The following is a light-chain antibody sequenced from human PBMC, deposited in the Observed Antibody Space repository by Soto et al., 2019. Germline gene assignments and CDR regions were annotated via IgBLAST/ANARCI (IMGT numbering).Light chain of an antibody. V-gene: IGKV1-39*01. CDR1: QSISTY. J-gene: IGKJ1*01. Sequence: DIQMTQSPSSLSASVGDRVTITCRASQSISTYLNWYQQKAGLAPKXMIYAASSLQSGVPSRFSGSGSGTDCTLTISSLQPEDVATYYCQQTYSTPPTFGQGTKVDIK. CDR2: AAS. CDR3: QQTYSTPPT.